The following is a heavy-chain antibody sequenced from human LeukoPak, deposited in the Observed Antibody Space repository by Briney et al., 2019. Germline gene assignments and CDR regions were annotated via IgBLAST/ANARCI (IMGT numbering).Heavy chain of an antibody. J-gene: IGHJ4*02. V-gene: IGHV5-51*01. CDR3: ARASRDGYNQNFDH. CDR2: IYPGGSET. D-gene: IGHD5-24*01. CDR1: GYSFSSYW. Sequence: GESLRISCKGLGYSFSSYWNAWVRQRPGKGLEWMGIIYPGGSETRYDPSFQGQVTISADMSTSTACLQWSSLRASDTAMYYCARASRDGYNQNFDHWGQGTLVTVSS.